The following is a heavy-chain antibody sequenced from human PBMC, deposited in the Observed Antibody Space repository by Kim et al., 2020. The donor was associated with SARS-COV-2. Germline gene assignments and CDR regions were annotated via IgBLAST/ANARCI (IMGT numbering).Heavy chain of an antibody. CDR2: SNK. J-gene: IGHJ4*02. CDR3: KGVITTADY. Sequence: SNKYYADSVKGRFTISRDNSKNTLYLQMNSLRAEDTAVYYCKGVITTADYWGQGTLVTVSS. V-gene: IGHV3-30-3*01. D-gene: IGHD3-22*01.